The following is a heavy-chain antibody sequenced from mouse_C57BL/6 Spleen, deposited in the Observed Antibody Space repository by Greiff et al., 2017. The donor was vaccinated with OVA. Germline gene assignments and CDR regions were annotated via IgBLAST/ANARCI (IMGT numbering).Heavy chain of an antibody. J-gene: IGHJ3*01. D-gene: IGHD2-4*01. V-gene: IGHV1-54*01. Sequence: QVQLKQSGAELVRPGTSVKVSCKASGYAFTNYLIEWVKQRPGQGLEWIGVINPGSGGTNYNEKFKGKATLTADKSSSTAYMQLSSLTSEDSAVYFCARSDYDYGVAYWGQGTLVTVSA. CDR3: ARSDYDYGVAY. CDR1: GYAFTNYL. CDR2: INPGSGGT.